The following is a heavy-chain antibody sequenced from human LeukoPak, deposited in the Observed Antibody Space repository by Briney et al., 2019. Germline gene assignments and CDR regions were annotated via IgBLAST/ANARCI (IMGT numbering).Heavy chain of an antibody. Sequence: SETLSLTCTVSGGSISSYYWSWIRQPPGKGLEWIGYIYYSGSTNYNPSLKSRVTISVDTSKNQFSLKLSSVTAADTAVYYCATLLYRIAAAGHNWFDPWGQGTLVTVSS. CDR2: IYYSGST. V-gene: IGHV4-59*01. CDR1: GGSISSYY. CDR3: ATLLYRIAAAGHNWFDP. J-gene: IGHJ5*02. D-gene: IGHD6-13*01.